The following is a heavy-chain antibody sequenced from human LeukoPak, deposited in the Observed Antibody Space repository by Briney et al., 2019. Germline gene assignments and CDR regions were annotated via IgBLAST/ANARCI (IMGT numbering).Heavy chain of an antibody. Sequence: GGSLRLSCAASGFSVSTYAMSWVRQAPGKGLEWVAFIRYDGSNKYYADSVKGRFTISRDNSKNTMYLQMNSLRAEDTAVYYCAKDLPPAAIPPRPAFDIWGQGTMVTVSS. V-gene: IGHV3-30*02. CDR2: IRYDGSNK. CDR3: AKDLPPAAIPPRPAFDI. CDR1: GFSVSTYA. J-gene: IGHJ3*02. D-gene: IGHD2-2*01.